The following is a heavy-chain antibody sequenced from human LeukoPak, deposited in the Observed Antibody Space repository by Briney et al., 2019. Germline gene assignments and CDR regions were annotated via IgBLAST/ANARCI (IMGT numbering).Heavy chain of an antibody. CDR1: GFTFSSYG. CDR2: IVPSGGTT. J-gene: IGHJ4*02. V-gene: IGHV3-23*01. CDR3: ASGPFFFDY. Sequence: GGTLRLSCAASGFTFSSYGMNWVRQAPGKGLEWVSGIVPSGGTTYYADSVKGRFTVSRDNSKNTLYLQMNSLRAEDTAVYYCASGPFFFDYWGQGTLVTVSS. D-gene: IGHD3-3*02.